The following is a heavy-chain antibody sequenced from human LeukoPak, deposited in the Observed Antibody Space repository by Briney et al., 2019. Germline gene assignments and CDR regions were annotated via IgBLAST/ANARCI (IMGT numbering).Heavy chain of an antibody. CDR1: GGSISSFY. CDR2: IYTSGST. D-gene: IGHD1-26*01. Sequence: SETLSLTCTVSGGSISSFYWSWIRQPPGKGLEWLGYIYTSGSTNYNPSLKSRVTISVDTSKNQFSLKLSSVTAADTAVYYCARHVDGIVGAYFDYWGQGTLVTVSS. V-gene: IGHV4-4*09. J-gene: IGHJ4*02. CDR3: ARHVDGIVGAYFDY.